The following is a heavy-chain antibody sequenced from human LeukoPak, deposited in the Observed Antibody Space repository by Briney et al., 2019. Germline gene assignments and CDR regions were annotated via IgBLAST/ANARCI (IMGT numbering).Heavy chain of an antibody. D-gene: IGHD3-3*01. V-gene: IGHV1-18*01. CDR2: ISAYNGNT. Sequence: ASVKVSCKASGYTFTSYGISWVRQAPGQGLEWMGWISAYNGNTNYAQKLQGRVTMTTDTSTSTAYMELRSLRSGDTAVYYCARRSWSGYYMWYYFDYWGQGTLVTVSS. CDR1: GYTFTSYG. CDR3: ARRSWSGYYMWYYFDY. J-gene: IGHJ4*02.